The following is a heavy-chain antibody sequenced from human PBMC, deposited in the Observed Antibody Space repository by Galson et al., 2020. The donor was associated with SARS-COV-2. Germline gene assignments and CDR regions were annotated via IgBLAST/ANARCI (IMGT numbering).Heavy chain of an antibody. CDR1: GYTFTGYY. CDR3: ASSCSSTTCFQSDVMYV. D-gene: IGHD2-2*01. J-gene: IGHJ6*02. V-gene: IGHV1-2*02. CDR2: NNPNSGGT. Sequence: ASVKVSCQASGYTFTGYYLHWVRQAPGQGLEWMGWNNPNSGGTNYAHKFQGRVTMTGNTSIRTAYMELSSLRSDDTAVYFCASSCSSTTCFQSDVMYVWGQGTTVTVSS.